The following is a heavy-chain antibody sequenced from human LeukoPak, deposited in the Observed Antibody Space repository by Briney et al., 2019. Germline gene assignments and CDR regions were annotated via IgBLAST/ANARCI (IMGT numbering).Heavy chain of an antibody. CDR3: ARSIAGTRSKFDY. CDR1: GGSISNYY. Sequence: KSSQTLSLTCTVSGGSISNYYWSWIRQPPGEGLEWIAYLHYSGSTNYNPSLKSRVTTSVDTSKNQFSLKLSSVTAADTAVYYCARSIAGTRSKFDYWGQGTLVTVSS. J-gene: IGHJ4*02. D-gene: IGHD1/OR15-1a*01. CDR2: LHYSGST. V-gene: IGHV4-59*08.